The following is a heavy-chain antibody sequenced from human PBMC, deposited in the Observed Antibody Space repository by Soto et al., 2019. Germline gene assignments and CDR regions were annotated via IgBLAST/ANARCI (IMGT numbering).Heavy chain of an antibody. D-gene: IGHD3-22*01. V-gene: IGHV4-61*01. Sequence: QVQLQESGPGLVKPSETLSLTCTVSGGSVSSGSYYWSWIRQPPGKGLEWIGYIYYSGSTNYNPSLKSRVTISVDTSKTQFCLKLSSVTAADTAVYYCARDRYDSSGYSDAFAIWGQGTMVTVSS. CDR3: ARDRYDSSGYSDAFAI. CDR2: IYYSGST. CDR1: GGSVSSGSYY. J-gene: IGHJ3*02.